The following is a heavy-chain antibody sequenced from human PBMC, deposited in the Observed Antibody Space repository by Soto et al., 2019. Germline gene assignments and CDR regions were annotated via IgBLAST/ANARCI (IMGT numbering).Heavy chain of an antibody. CDR3: ARDGQWLVDDAFYI. J-gene: IGHJ3*02. CDR1: GYTFTSYA. CDR2: INAGNGNT. Sequence: ASVKVSCKASGYTFTSYAMHWVRQAPGQRLEWMGWINAGNGNTKYSQKFQGRVTITRDTSASTAYMELSSLRSEDTAVYYCARDGQWLVDDAFYIWGKGSMVTVAS. V-gene: IGHV1-3*01. D-gene: IGHD6-19*01.